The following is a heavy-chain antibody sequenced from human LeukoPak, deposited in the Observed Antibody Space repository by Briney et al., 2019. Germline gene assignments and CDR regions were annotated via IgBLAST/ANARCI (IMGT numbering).Heavy chain of an antibody. J-gene: IGHJ4*02. Sequence: GGSLRLSCAASGFTFSSYSMNWVRQAPGKGLEWVSPISSSSSYIYYADSVKGRFTISRDNAKNSLYLQMNSLRAEDTAVYYCASRGGYCSSTSCQGYYFDYWGQGTLVTVSS. D-gene: IGHD2-2*01. CDR1: GFTFSSYS. CDR2: ISSSSSYI. CDR3: ASRGGYCSSTSCQGYYFDY. V-gene: IGHV3-21*01.